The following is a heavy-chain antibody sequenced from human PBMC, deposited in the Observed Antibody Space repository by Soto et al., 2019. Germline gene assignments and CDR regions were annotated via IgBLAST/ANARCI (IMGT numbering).Heavy chain of an antibody. D-gene: IGHD3-3*01. CDR2: IYSGGST. J-gene: IGHJ6*02. Sequence: GGSLRLSCAASGFTVSSNYMSWVRQAPGKGLEWVSVIYSGGSTYYADSVKGRFTISRDNSTNTLYLQMNSLRAEDTAVYYCARGGEEEIWRRNYGMDVWGQGSTVTVSS. V-gene: IGHV3-66*01. CDR3: ARGGEEEIWRRNYGMDV. CDR1: GFTVSSNY.